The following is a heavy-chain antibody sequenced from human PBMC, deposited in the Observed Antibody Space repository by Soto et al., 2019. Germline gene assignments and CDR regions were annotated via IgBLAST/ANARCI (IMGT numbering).Heavy chain of an antibody. D-gene: IGHD4-17*01. Sequence: PGESLKISCKGSGYNFTTYWISWVRQMPGKGLEWMGRIDPSDSYTNYSPSFQGHVTISADKSISTAYLQWSSLKASDTAMYYCARRLTTVVTKLAFDFWGQGTMVTVS. V-gene: IGHV5-10-1*01. CDR2: IDPSDSYT. CDR1: GYNFTTYW. CDR3: ARRLTTVVTKLAFDF. J-gene: IGHJ3*01.